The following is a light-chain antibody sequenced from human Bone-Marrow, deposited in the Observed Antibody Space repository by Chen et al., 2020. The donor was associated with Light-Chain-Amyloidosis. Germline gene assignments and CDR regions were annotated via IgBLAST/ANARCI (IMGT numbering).Light chain of an antibody. CDR3: ATWDDSLNGVM. V-gene: IGLV1-44*01. CDR2: SNN. Sequence: QSVLTQPPSVSGTPGQRVPISCSGSNSNIGNNAVNWYQQQYPVTAPKLLIYSNNQRPSGVPDRFAGSMSGTSASLAISGLQPEDGAEYYCATWDDSLNGVMFGGGTKLTVL. J-gene: IGLJ3*02. CDR1: NSNIGNNA.